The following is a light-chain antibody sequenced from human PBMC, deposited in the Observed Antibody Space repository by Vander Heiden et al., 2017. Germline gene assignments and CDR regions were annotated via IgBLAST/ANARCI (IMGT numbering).Light chain of an antibody. J-gene: IGKJ4*01. CDR3: QQSYSSSLT. CDR1: QSISNF. V-gene: IGKV1-39*01. CDR2: AAY. Sequence: DSQMTQTPSSLSASVGDRVTITCRASQSISNFLKWYQQKPGKAPKFLIYAAYSLQSGVPSKFSGSGSRTDFTLTINKLQPEDFATYYCQQSYSSSLTFGGGTRVDIK.